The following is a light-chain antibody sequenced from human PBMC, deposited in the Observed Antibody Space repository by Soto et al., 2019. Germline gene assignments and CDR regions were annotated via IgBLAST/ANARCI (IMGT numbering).Light chain of an antibody. J-gene: IGKJ3*01. V-gene: IGKV3-15*01. Sequence: EIVMTQSPVTLSASPGERVTLSCRASQGVGSDVAWYQQKPGQAPGLLIYGASIREVGVPARFSGSGSGTEFTLTISNLQSEDFAVYYCQQYNNWPPFTYGPGTIVDIK. CDR3: QQYNNWPPFT. CDR1: QGVGSD. CDR2: GAS.